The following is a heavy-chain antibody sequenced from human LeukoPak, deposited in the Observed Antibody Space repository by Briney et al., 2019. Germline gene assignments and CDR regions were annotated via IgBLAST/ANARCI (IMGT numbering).Heavy chain of an antibody. CDR1: GFTFSSYG. V-gene: IGHV3-23*01. CDR2: ISDDGRST. CDR3: AKRVPYTSSSVYFDY. D-gene: IGHD6-6*01. Sequence: GGSLRLSCAASGFTFSSYGMSWVRQAPGKGLEWVSSISDDGRSTYYADSVKGRFTISKDNSKNTMYLQMNNLRAEDTAIYYCAKRVPYTSSSVYFDYWGQGILVTVSS. J-gene: IGHJ4*02.